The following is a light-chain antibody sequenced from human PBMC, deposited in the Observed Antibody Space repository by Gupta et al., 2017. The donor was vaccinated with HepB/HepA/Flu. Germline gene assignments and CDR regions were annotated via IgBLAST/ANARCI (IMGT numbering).Light chain of an antibody. Sequence: QSVLNQPPSASGTPGQRVTISCSGSSSNIGSNYVSWYQQLPGTAPKLLIYRNDQRPSGVPDRFSGSKSGTSASLAISGLRSEDEAEYYCAAWDGSLSTVLFGGGTKLTVL. CDR2: RND. V-gene: IGLV1-47*01. CDR1: SSNIGSNY. J-gene: IGLJ2*01. CDR3: AAWDGSLSTVL.